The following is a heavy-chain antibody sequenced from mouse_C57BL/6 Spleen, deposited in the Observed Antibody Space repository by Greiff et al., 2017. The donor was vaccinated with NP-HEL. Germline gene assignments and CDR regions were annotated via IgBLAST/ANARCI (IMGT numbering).Heavy chain of an antibody. V-gene: IGHV10-1*01. Sequence: EVQLVESGGGLVQPKGSLKLSCAASGFSFNTYAMNWVRQAPGKGLEWVARIRSKSNNYATYYADSVKDRFTISRDDSESMLYLQMNNLKTEDTAMYYCVSYYYGSRDYYAMDYWGQGTSVTVSS. D-gene: IGHD1-1*01. J-gene: IGHJ4*01. CDR2: IRSKSNNYAT. CDR1: GFSFNTYA. CDR3: VSYYYGSRDYYAMDY.